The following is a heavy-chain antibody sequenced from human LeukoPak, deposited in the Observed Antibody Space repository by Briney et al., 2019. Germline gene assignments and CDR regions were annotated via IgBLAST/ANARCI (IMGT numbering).Heavy chain of an antibody. CDR1: GGSISTKNW. CDR2: IYHNGGT. J-gene: IGHJ4*02. D-gene: IGHD6-19*01. V-gene: IGHV4-4*02. CDR3: AREVAAGSHKGFDY. Sequence: SETLSLTCAVSGGSISTKNWWHWLRLSPGKGLEWIGEIYHNGGTNYNPSLKSRVTMSVDTSKNQFSLNVNSVTAADTAMYYCAREVAAGSHKGFDYWGQGTLVTVSS.